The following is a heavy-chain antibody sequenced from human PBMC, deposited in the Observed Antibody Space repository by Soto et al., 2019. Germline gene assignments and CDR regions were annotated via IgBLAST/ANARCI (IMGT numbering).Heavy chain of an antibody. CDR1: GGTFSSYA. J-gene: IGHJ5*02. V-gene: IGHV1-69*13. Sequence: SVKVSCKASGGTFSSYAISWVRQAPGQGLELMGGIIPIFGTANYAQKFQGRVTITADESTSTAYMELSSLRSEDTAVYYCARTRIVGATQTPNWFDPWGQGTLVTVSS. CDR2: IIPIFGTA. D-gene: IGHD1-26*01. CDR3: ARTRIVGATQTPNWFDP.